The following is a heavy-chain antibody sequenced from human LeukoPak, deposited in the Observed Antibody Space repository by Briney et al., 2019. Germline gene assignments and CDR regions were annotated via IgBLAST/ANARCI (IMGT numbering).Heavy chain of an antibody. Sequence: PGGSLRLSCAASGFTFSSYDMHWVRHATGKGLEWVSAIGTAGDPYYPGSVKGRFTISRENAKNSLYLPMNSLRAGDTAVYYCARGGYCSSTSCLDSGMDVWGKGTTVTVSS. CDR2: IGTAGDP. CDR3: ARGGYCSSTSCLDSGMDV. V-gene: IGHV3-13*05. J-gene: IGHJ6*04. D-gene: IGHD2-2*01. CDR1: GFTFSSYD.